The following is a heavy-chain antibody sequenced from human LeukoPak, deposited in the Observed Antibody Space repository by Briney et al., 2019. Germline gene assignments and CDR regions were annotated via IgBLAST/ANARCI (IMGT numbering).Heavy chain of an antibody. CDR1: GFTFSNYW. J-gene: IGHJ4*02. CDR3: VRSLRSADF. Sequence: GGSLRLSCEASGFTFSNYWMHWVRQAPGKGLMWVSQISTDGSQTFYADSVKGRFTISRDNAKNTLFLQMDSLRPEDTAVYYCVRSLRSADFWGQGTLVTVSS. V-gene: IGHV3-74*01. CDR2: ISTDGSQT.